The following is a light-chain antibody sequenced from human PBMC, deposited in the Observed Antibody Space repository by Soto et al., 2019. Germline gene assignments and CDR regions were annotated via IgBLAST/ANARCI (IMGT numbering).Light chain of an antibody. J-gene: IGKJ1*01. CDR1: QNVNAN. CDR2: GAS. CDR3: QQYNTWLWT. V-gene: IGKV3-15*01. Sequence: EVVMTQSPATLSVSPGERATLSCRASQNVNANSAWYQQKPGQAPRLLIHGASTRATGIPARFSGSGFGTEFILTISSLQSEDFAVYYCQQYNTWLWTFGQGTKVEGK.